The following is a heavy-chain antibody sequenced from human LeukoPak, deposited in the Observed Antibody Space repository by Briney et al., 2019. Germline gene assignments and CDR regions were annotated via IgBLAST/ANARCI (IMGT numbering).Heavy chain of an antibody. CDR2: SNPSGGST. CDR3: ARDQSERVAATRNPYDAFDI. Sequence: ASVKVSCKASGYTFTSYYMHWVRQAPGQGLEWMGISNPSGGSTSYAQKFQGRVTMTRDTSTSTVYMELSSLRSEDTAVYYCARDQSERVAATRNPYDAFDIWGQGTMVTVSS. V-gene: IGHV1-46*01. D-gene: IGHD2-15*01. CDR1: GYTFTSYY. J-gene: IGHJ3*02.